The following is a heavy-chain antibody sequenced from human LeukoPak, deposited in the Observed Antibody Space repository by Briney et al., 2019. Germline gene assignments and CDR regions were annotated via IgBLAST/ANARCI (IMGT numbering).Heavy chain of an antibody. D-gene: IGHD1-26*01. V-gene: IGHV3-30*04. CDR1: GFTFSTYT. CDR3: AKSQDGGRLFHFDY. J-gene: IGHJ4*02. Sequence: GGSLRLSCVASGFTFSTYTMHSVRQAPGKGLEWVAVISYEGSNKYYADSVKGRFTISRDNSKNTLYLQMNSLRAEDTAVYFCAKSQDGGRLFHFDYWGQGTLVTVSS. CDR2: ISYEGSNK.